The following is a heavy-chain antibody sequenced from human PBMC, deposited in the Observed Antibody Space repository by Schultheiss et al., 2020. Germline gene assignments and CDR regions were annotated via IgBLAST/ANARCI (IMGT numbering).Heavy chain of an antibody. CDR2: ISGYNGNT. D-gene: IGHD3-3*01. J-gene: IGHJ3*02. CDR3: ARAHSLFLEWLYVGAFDI. V-gene: IGHV1-2*04. CDR1: GYNFEIYA. Sequence: ASVKVSCKASGYNFEIYALTWVRQAPGQGLEWMGWISGYNGNTNYAQKFQGWVTMTRDTSISTAYMELSRLRSDDTAVYYCARAHSLFLEWLYVGAFDIWGQGTMVTVSS.